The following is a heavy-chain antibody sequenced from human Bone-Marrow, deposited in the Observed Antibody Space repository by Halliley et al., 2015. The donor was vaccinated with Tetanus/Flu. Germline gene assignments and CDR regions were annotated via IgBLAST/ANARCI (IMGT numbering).Heavy chain of an antibody. CDR3: VKDRISYFAFDS. CDR2: ISYDGNHI. CDR1: GFSFRSDA. Sequence: SLRLSCAASGFSFRSDAMHWVRQAPGKGLEWVTFISYDGNHIYYADAVKGRFTISRDNSKNTLYLHMTNLRAEDTAMYHCVKDRISYFAFDSWGPGSLGTASS. V-gene: IGHV3-30*18. D-gene: IGHD1-26*01. J-gene: IGHJ4*02.